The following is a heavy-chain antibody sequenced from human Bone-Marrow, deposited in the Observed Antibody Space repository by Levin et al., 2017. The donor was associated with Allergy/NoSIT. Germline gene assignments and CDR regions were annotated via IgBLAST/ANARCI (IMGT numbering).Heavy chain of an antibody. CDR2: MFYSGIT. V-gene: IGHV4-39*01. Sequence: SCSVSGGSISSNIYYWGWIRQTPGKGLEWIGSMFYSGITFYNPSLKSRVTISVDTSKNQFSLKLNSVTAADTAIYYCARHRGGLHFDYWGQGTLVTVSS. CDR3: ARHRGGLHFDY. D-gene: IGHD2-21*01. J-gene: IGHJ4*02. CDR1: GGSISSNIYY.